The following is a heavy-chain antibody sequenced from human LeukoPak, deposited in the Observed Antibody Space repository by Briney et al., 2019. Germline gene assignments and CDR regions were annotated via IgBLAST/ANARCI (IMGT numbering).Heavy chain of an antibody. D-gene: IGHD6-19*01. CDR1: GYTFTSYG. J-gene: IGHJ4*02. Sequence: ASVKVSCKASGYTFTSYGISWVRQAPGQGLEWMGWISAYNGNTNYAQKLQGRVTMTRDMSTSTVYMELSSLRSEDTAVYYCARSSPIAVAGTNDYWGQGTLVTVSS. CDR2: ISAYNGNT. CDR3: ARSSPIAVAGTNDY. V-gene: IGHV1-18*01.